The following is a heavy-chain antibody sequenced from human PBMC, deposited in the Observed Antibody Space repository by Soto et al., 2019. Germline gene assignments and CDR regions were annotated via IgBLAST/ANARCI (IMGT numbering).Heavy chain of an antibody. CDR3: ARRGDYENDY. CDR1: LYSFTSYW. CDR2: IYPGDSDT. D-gene: IGHD2-21*02. Sequence: PGESLEISCQCSLYSFTSYWIDWLRQMPGKGLEWMGIIYPGDSDTRYSPSFQGQVTISADKSISTAYLQWSSLKASDTAMYYCARRGDYENDYWGQGTLVTVSS. V-gene: IGHV5-51*01. J-gene: IGHJ4*02.